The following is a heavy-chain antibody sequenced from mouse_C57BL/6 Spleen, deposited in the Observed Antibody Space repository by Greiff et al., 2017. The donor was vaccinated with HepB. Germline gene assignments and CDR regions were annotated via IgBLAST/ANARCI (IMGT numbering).Heavy chain of an antibody. D-gene: IGHD1-1*01. Sequence: VQRVESGAELVRPGASVTLSCKASGYTFTDYEMHWVKQTPVHGLEWIGAIDPETGGTAYNQKFKGKAILTADKSSNTAYMELRSLTSEDSAVYYCTRGLLRGWYFDVWGTGTTVTVSS. V-gene: IGHV1-15*01. J-gene: IGHJ1*03. CDR1: GYTFTDYE. CDR3: TRGLLRGWYFDV. CDR2: IDPETGGT.